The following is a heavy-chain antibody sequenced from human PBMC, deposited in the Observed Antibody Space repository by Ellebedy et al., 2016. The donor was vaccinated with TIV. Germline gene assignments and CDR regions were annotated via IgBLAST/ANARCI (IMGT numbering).Heavy chain of an antibody. Sequence: GESLKISCAASGFTFSSYAMSWVRLAPGKGLEWVSAISGSGGSTYYADSVKGRFTISRDNSKNTLYLQMNSLRAEDTAVYYCAKVRGGYYTNYYYGMDVWGQGTTVTVSS. CDR2: ISGSGGST. V-gene: IGHV3-23*01. J-gene: IGHJ6*02. CDR1: GFTFSSYA. D-gene: IGHD1-26*01. CDR3: AKVRGGYYTNYYYGMDV.